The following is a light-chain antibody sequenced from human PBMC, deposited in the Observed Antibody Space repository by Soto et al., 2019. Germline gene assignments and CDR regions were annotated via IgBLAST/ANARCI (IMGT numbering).Light chain of an antibody. CDR2: GAS. Sequence: EIVMTQTPATLSVSPGERATLSCRASQSVSSNLAWYQRKPGQAANLLIHGASTRATGIPARFSGSGSGTEFTLTISSLQSEDFAVYYCQQYNKWPLTFGGGTKVEIK. CDR3: QQYNKWPLT. CDR1: QSVSSN. V-gene: IGKV3-15*01. J-gene: IGKJ4*01.